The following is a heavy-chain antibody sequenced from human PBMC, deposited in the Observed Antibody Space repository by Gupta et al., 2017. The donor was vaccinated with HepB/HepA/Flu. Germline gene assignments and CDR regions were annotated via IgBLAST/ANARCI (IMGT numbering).Heavy chain of an antibody. CDR2: IYPGDSDT. V-gene: IGHV5-51*01. Sequence: EVQLVQSGAEVKKPGESLKISCKGSGYRFTSQWIGWVRQMPGKGLEWIGIIYPGDSDTRYNPSFQGQVTISADKSISAAYLQWNSLKASDTAMYYCARRVYRASYLGAFDMWGQGTMVTVSS. CDR1: GYRFTSQW. D-gene: IGHD1-26*01. J-gene: IGHJ3*02. CDR3: ARRVYRASYLGAFDM.